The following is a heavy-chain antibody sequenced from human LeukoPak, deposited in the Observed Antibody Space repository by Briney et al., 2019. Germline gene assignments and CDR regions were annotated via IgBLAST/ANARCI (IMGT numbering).Heavy chain of an antibody. CDR1: GFTFSSYS. CDR3: ARGRHKYCSSTSCYFH. J-gene: IGHJ4*02. D-gene: IGHD2-2*01. CDR2: ISSSSSTI. V-gene: IGHV3-48*04. Sequence: GSLRLSCAASGFTFSSYSMNWVRQAPGKGLEWVSYISSSSSTIYYADSVKGRFTISRDNAKNSLYLQMNSLRAEDTAVYYCARGRHKYCSSTSCYFHWGQGTLSPSPQ.